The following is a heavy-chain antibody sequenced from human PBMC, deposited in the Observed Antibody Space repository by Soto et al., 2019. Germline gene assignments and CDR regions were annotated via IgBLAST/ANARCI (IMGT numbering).Heavy chain of an antibody. V-gene: IGHV1-3*01. D-gene: IGHD6-19*01. J-gene: IGHJ4*02. CDR2: INAGNGNT. Sequence: ASVKVSCKASGYNFSNCGIHWVRQAPGQRPEWMGWINAGNGNTKYSQKFQHRVSITRDTSASTAYMELSSLRSEDTAMYYCARDGAVAGNIHFDHWGQGTQVTVSS. CDR3: ARDGAVAGNIHFDH. CDR1: GYNFSNCG.